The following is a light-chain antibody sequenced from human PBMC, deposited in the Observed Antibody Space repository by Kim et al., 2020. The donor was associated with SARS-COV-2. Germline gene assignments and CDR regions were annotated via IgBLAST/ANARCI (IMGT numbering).Light chain of an antibody. CDR2: GAS. CDR3: QQFGSSYT. Sequence: EIVLTQSPGTLSLSPGERATLSCRASQSVSSSHLAWYQQKPGQAPRLLLSGASSRATGIPDRFSGSGSGTDFTLTISGLEPEDFAVYYCQQFGSSYTFGKGTKVEI. CDR1: QSVSSSH. V-gene: IGKV3-20*01. J-gene: IGKJ2*01.